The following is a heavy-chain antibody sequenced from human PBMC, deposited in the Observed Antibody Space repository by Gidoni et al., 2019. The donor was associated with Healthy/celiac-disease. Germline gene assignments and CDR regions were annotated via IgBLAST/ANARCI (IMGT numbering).Heavy chain of an antibody. Sequence: QVQLVQSGAEVKKPGASVKVSCTASGYTFTGYYMHWVRQAPGQGLEWMGWINPNSGGTNYAQKFQGRVTMTRDTSISTAYMELSRLRSDDTAVYYCAKTTYYYDSSGYYFEYFQHWGQGTLVTVSS. V-gene: IGHV1-2*02. CDR3: AKTTYYYDSSGYYFEYFQH. D-gene: IGHD3-22*01. J-gene: IGHJ1*01. CDR2: INPNSGGT. CDR1: GYTFTGYY.